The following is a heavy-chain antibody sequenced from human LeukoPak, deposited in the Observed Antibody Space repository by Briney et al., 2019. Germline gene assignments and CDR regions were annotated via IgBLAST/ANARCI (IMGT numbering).Heavy chain of an antibody. V-gene: IGHV4-34*01. CDR2: INHSGST. CDR1: GGSFSGYY. J-gene: IGHJ4*02. Sequence: SETLSLTCAVYGGSFSGYYWSWIRQPPGKGLEWIGEINHSGSTNYNPSLKSRVTMSVDTSKNQFSLKLSSVTAADTAVYYCARGLTFWSGYYGYWGQGTLVTVSS. D-gene: IGHD3-3*01. CDR3: ARGLTFWSGYYGY.